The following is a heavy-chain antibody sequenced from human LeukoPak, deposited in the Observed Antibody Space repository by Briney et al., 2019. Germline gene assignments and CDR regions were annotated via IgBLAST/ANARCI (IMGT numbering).Heavy chain of an antibody. CDR1: GFTFSSYA. V-gene: IGHV3-21*01. J-gene: IGHJ3*02. Sequence: GGSLRLSCAASGFTFSSYAMSWVRQAPGKGLEWVSSISSSSNYIYYADSVKGRFTISRDNAKNSLYLQMNSLRAEDTAVYYCASVNPISHDAFDIWGRGTMVTVSS. CDR3: ASVNPISHDAFDI. D-gene: IGHD2-21*01. CDR2: ISSSSNYI.